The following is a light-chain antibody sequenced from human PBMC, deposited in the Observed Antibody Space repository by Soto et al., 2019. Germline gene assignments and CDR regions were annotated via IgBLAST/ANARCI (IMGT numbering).Light chain of an antibody. CDR3: HQYNNGGT. CDR2: GAS. V-gene: IGKV3-15*01. CDR1: QSVSSN. Sequence: EVVMTQSPATLSVSPGERATLSCRASQSVSSNLAWYQQKLGQAPRLLIYGASTRATGFPARFSGSGSETEFTLTISSLQSEDFAVYYCHQYNNGGTFGQGTKV. J-gene: IGKJ1*01.